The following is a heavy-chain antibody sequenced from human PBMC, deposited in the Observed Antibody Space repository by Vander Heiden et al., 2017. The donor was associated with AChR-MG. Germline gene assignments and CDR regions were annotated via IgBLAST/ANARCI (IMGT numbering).Heavy chain of an antibody. CDR3: ARVGTQYGSGNFVVDH. CDR1: GDSISSSY. V-gene: IGHV4-59*01. CDR2: VYYSGGS. J-gene: IGHJ4*02. Sequence: QVQLQESGPGLVKPSETLSLTCTVSGDSISSSYWSWIRQPPGRGLEFIGYVYYSGGSSYNPSLKSRLTISVDRSNNQFSLRLTSLTAADTAVYYCARVGTQYGSGNFVVDHWGLGTLVTVSS. D-gene: IGHD3-10*01.